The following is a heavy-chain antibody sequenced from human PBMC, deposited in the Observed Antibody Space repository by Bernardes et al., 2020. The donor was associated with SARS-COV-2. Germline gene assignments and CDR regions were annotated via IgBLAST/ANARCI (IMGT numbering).Heavy chain of an antibody. Sequence: GRSLRLSCAASGLSFSGYEVHWVRQAPGKGLEWLSIVEPRGGQYHLDSLGARFTISRADARNSVFLKMNSLRVDDTGVYYVATHKGYGFDPWGQGTLVIVSS. V-gene: IGHV3-48*03. D-gene: IGHD4-17*01. CDR2: VEPRGGQ. CDR3: ATHKGYGFDP. J-gene: IGHJ5*02. CDR1: GLSFSGYE.